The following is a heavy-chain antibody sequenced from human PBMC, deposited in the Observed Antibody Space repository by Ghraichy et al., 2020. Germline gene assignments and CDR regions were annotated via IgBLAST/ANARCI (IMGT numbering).Heavy chain of an antibody. J-gene: IGHJ6*02. Sequence: MGWMNPNSGHTGYAQKFQGRVIMTRKTSISTANMELRSLRSEETAVYYCARVQIVVATAVQLLGMDVWGQGTTVTVSS. V-gene: IGHV1-8*01. CDR3: ARVQIVVATAVQLLGMDV. CDR2: MNPNSGHT. D-gene: IGHD2-21*02.